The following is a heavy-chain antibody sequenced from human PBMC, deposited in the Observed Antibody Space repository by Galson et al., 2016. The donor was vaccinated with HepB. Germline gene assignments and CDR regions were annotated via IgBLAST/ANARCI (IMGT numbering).Heavy chain of an antibody. CDR3: ASGGRILWGGMDV. CDR2: IKQDGSEK. D-gene: IGHD2/OR15-2a*01. V-gene: IGHV3-7*01. CDR1: GFSLSSYW. J-gene: IGHJ6*02. Sequence: SLRLSCAASGFSLSSYWMSWVRQAPGRGLEWVANIKQDGSEKYYVDSVKGRFTISRDDAKNSVYLQMNSLRAEDTALYYCASGGRILWGGMDVWGQGTTVTVSS.